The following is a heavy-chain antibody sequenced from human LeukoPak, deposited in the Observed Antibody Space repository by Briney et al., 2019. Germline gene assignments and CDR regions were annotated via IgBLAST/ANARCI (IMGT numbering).Heavy chain of an antibody. CDR2: IKQDGSDK. J-gene: IGHJ4*02. V-gene: IGHV3-7*01. Sequence: PGGSLRLSCAASGFTFSSYWMSWVRQAPGKGLEWVANIKQDGSDKYYVDSVKGRFIISRDNAKNSMFLQMNSLRAEDTAVYYCVRDQGGAVSYWGQGTLVTVSS. D-gene: IGHD3-16*01. CDR1: GFTFSSYW. CDR3: VRDQGGAVSY.